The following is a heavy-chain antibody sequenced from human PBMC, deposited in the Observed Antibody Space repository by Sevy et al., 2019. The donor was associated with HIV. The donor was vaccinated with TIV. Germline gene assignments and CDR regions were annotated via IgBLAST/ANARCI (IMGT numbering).Heavy chain of an antibody. J-gene: IGHJ4*02. D-gene: IGHD3-22*01. CDR2: INPNSGDT. Sequence: ASVKVSCKASGYMFIAYFIHWVRQAPGQGLEWMGRINPNSGDTNYAQKFQGRVTMTRDTSINTVYMELSRLTSDETAVYSCARVLYYDSTAYYFDYWGQGTLVTVSS. CDR1: GYMFIAYF. CDR3: ARVLYYDSTAYYFDY. V-gene: IGHV1-2*06.